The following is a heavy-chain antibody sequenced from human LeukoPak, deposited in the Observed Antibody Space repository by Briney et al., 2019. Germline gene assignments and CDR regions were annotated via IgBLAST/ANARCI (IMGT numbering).Heavy chain of an antibody. CDR1: GFTFSRHG. CDR2: ISNDGSRK. CDR3: AREGSSGWYFDY. V-gene: IGHV3-30*03. D-gene: IGHD6-19*01. J-gene: IGHJ4*02. Sequence: GRSLRLSCAPSGFTFSRHGMHWVRQAPGKGLEWVAIISNDGSRKYYAHSVEGRFTISRDNSENTLYLQMDSLRAEDTAVYYCAREGSSGWYFDYWGQGTLVTVSS.